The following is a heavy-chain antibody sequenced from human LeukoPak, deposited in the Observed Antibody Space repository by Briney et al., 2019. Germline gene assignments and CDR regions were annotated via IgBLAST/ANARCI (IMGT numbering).Heavy chain of an antibody. CDR3: ARHMATPGTRGFDS. CDR1: GGSISSANW. CDR2: IYLGGKT. Sequence: PSGTLSLTCAVSGGSISSANWWSWVRQPPGKGLEWIGEIYLGGKTNHNPSLKSRVTISIDTSKNQFSLKLISVTAADTALYYCARHMATPGTRGFDSWGQGTLVTVSS. V-gene: IGHV4-4*02. J-gene: IGHJ4*02. D-gene: IGHD5-24*01.